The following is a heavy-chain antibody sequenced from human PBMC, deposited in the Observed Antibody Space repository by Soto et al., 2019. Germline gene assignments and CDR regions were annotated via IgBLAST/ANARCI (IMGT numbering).Heavy chain of an antibody. V-gene: IGHV6-1*01. CDR1: GDSVSSNSAS. D-gene: IGHD3-10*02. Sequence: SPTLSLTCAISGDSVSSNSASWNLIRQSPSRGLEWLGRTYYRSKWYNDYAVSVKSRITINPDTSKNQFSLQLNSVTPEDTAVYFCARTPDYVNAFDIWGQRTMVTV. J-gene: IGHJ3*02. CDR3: ARTPDYVNAFDI. CDR2: TYYRSKWYN.